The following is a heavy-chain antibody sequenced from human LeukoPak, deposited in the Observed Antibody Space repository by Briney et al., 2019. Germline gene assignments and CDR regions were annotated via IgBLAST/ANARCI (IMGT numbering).Heavy chain of an antibody. CDR3: GRESGSVAGTVEV. D-gene: IGHD6-19*01. Sequence: SETLSLTCTVSGGSISNSYWGWIRQPAGSGLEWIGRTNRSGITKYNPSLGSRVTMSVDPSKNQLSLTLRSVTAADTALYYCGRESGSVAGTVEVWGQGILVTVS. CDR1: GGSISNSY. V-gene: IGHV4-4*07. CDR2: TNRSGIT. J-gene: IGHJ4*02.